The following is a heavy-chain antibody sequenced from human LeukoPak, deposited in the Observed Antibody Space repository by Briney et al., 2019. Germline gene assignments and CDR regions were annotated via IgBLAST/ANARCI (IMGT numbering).Heavy chain of an antibody. CDR1: GFTFSTYE. J-gene: IGHJ4*02. CDR2: ISSTGSNI. CDR3: AATYYYDGSGGY. V-gene: IGHV3-48*03. D-gene: IGHD3-22*01. Sequence: GGSLRLSCAASGFTFSTYEMNWVRQAPGKGLGWVSYISSTGSNIYYADSVKGRFTISRDNAKNSLYLLMNSLRTEDTAVYYCAATYYYDGSGGYWGQGTLVTVSS.